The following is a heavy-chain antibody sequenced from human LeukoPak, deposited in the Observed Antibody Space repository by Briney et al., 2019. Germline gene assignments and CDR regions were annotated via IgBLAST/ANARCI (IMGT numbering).Heavy chain of an antibody. D-gene: IGHD5-24*01. J-gene: IGHJ5*02. CDR2: IYTSGST. CDR1: GGSISSYN. V-gene: IGHV4-4*07. CDR3: AREGLEMATVGLFDP. Sequence: SETLSLTCTVSGGSISSYNRSWIRQPAGKGLEWIGRIYTSGSTNYNPSLKSRVTMSVDTSKNQFSLKLSSVTAADTAVYYCAREGLEMATVGLFDPWGQGTLVTVSS.